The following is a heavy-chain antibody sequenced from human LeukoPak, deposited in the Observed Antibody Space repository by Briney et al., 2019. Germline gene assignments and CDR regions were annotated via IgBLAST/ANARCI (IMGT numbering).Heavy chain of an antibody. CDR3: ARDGSSWRYYYYYYMDV. CDR1: GYTFTSYY. CDR2: INPDSGGT. Sequence: ASVKVSCKASGYTFTSYYMHWVRQAPGQGLEWMGWINPDSGGTNYAQKFQGRVTMTRDTSISTAYMELSRLRSDDTAVYYCARDGSSWRYYYYYYMDVWGKGTTVTVSS. D-gene: IGHD6-13*01. V-gene: IGHV1-2*02. J-gene: IGHJ6*03.